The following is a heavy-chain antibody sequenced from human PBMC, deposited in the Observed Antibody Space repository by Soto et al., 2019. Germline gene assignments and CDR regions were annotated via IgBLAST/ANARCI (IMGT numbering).Heavy chain of an antibody. CDR2: MNPITGNT. D-gene: IGHD3-10*01. J-gene: IGHJ4*02. Sequence: QVQLVQSGAEVKKPGASVKVSCKASGYTFTSYPINWVRQATGQGPEYMGWMNPITGNTGYAQKFQGRVTMSRDTAKSTAWMEVTSLRSEATAVHYCAGDGDYCGQGSYYFDPWCQGALVIVAS. CDR3: AGDGDYCGQGSYYFDP. CDR1: GYTFTSYP. V-gene: IGHV1-8*01.